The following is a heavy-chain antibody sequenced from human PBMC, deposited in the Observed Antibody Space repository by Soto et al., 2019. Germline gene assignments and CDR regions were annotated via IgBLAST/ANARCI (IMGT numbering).Heavy chain of an antibody. D-gene: IGHD1-26*01. V-gene: IGHV1-58*01. CDR1: GFTFTNSA. CDR2: IVVGSGNT. J-gene: IGHJ4*02. Sequence: SVKVSCKASGFTFTNSAVQWVRQARGQRLEWIGWIVVGSGNTNYAQKFQDRVTITRDTSTSTAYMELSSLRSDDTAVYYCARDRGALSTLVMPPRRYFDYWGQGTLVTVSS. CDR3: ARDRGALSTLVMPPRRYFDY.